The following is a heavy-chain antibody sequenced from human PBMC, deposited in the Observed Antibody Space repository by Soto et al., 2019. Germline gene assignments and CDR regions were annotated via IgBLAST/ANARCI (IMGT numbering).Heavy chain of an antibody. Sequence: SETLSLICAVSGYSISSGYYWGWIRQPPGKGLEWIGSIYHSGSTYYNPSLKSRVTISVDTSKNQFSLKLSSVTAADTAVYYCARDCTSTTCYLYYYGMDVWGQGTTVTVSS. J-gene: IGHJ6*02. CDR1: GYSISSGYY. CDR3: ARDCTSTTCYLYYYGMDV. V-gene: IGHV4-38-2*01. CDR2: IYHSGST. D-gene: IGHD2-2*01.